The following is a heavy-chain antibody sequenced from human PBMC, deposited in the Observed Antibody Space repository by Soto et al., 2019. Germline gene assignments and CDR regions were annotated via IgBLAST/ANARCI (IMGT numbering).Heavy chain of an antibody. J-gene: IGHJ5*02. Sequence: QVQLQESGPGLVKPSETLSLTCTVSGGSISSYYWSWIRQPPGKGLEWIGYIYYSGSTNYNPSLKSRVTISVDTSKNQFSLKLSSVTAADTAVYYCAGLQQQLDPGENWFDPWGQGTLVTVSS. CDR3: AGLQQQLDPGENWFDP. CDR2: IYYSGST. CDR1: GGSISSYY. V-gene: IGHV4-59*08. D-gene: IGHD6-13*01.